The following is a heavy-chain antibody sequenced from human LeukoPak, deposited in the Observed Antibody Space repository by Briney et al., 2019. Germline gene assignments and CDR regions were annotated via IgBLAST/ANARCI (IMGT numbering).Heavy chain of an antibody. V-gene: IGHV3-53*01. CDR3: ARGPYYYYGMDV. CDR1: GFTVRSTS. CDR2: IYSGGST. Sequence: GGSLRLSCAASGFTVRSTSMSWVRQAPGKGLEWVSVIYSGGSTYYADSVKGRFTISRDNSKNTLYLQMNSLRAEDTAVYYCARGPYYYYGMDVWGQGTTVTVSS. J-gene: IGHJ6*02.